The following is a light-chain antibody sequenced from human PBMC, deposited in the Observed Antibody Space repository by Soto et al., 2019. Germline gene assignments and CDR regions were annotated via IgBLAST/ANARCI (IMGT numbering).Light chain of an antibody. V-gene: IGLV2-23*01. CDR3: CSYAGSGTHVV. J-gene: IGLJ2*01. CDR1: SSDVGSYNL. CDR2: EGS. Sequence: QSALTQPASVSGSPGQSITISCTGTSSDVGSYNLVSWYQQHPGKATNLMIYEGSKRPSGVSSRFSGSKSGNTASLTISGLQAEDEADYYCCSYAGSGTHVVFGGGTQLTVL.